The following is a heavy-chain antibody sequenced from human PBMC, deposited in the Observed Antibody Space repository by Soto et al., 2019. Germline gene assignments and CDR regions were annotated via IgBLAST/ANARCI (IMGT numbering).Heavy chain of an antibody. J-gene: IGHJ3*02. CDR3: ASLSTVTKYAFDI. CDR1: CYTFTSHG. D-gene: IGHD4-17*01. CDR2: ISAYNGNT. Sequence: ASVKVSCKASCYTFTSHGISWVRQAPGQGLEWMGWISAYNGNTNYAQKLQGRVTMTTDTSTSTAYMELRSLRSDDTAVYYCASLSTVTKYAFDIWGKGTMVTVAS. V-gene: IGHV1-18*01.